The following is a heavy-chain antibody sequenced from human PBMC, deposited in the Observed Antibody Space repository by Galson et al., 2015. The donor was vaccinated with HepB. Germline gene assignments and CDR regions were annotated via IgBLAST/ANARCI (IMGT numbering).Heavy chain of an antibody. V-gene: IGHV1-69*13. CDR1: GGTFSRYA. Sequence: SVKVSCKASGGTFSRYAISWVRQAPGQGLEWMGGIIPIFGTANYAQKFQGRVTITADESTSTAYMELSSLRSEDTAVYYCAGTYYYDSSGYWNFDLWGRGTLVTVSS. CDR3: AGTYYYDSSGYWNFDL. D-gene: IGHD3-22*01. CDR2: IIPIFGTA. J-gene: IGHJ2*01.